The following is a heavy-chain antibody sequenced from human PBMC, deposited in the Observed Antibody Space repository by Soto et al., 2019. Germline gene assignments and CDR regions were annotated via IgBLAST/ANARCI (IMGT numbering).Heavy chain of an antibody. Sequence: QVQLVQSGAEVKKPGASVKVSCKVSGYTLTELSMHWVRQAPGKGLEWMGGFDPEDGETIYAQKFQGRVTMTEDTSTDTAYMELSSLRSEDTAVYYCATDPQCSGGSCYFDDYWGQGTLVTVSS. CDR2: FDPEDGET. V-gene: IGHV1-24*01. CDR1: GYTLTELS. CDR3: ATDPQCSGGSCYFDDY. D-gene: IGHD2-15*01. J-gene: IGHJ4*02.